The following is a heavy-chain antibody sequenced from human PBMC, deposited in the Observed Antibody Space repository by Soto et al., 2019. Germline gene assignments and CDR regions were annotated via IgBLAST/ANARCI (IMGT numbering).Heavy chain of an antibody. D-gene: IGHD2-15*01. J-gene: IGHJ5*02. CDR2: INPDNGNT. CDR3: ARGIATGQLDP. Sequence: VSVKVSCRASGYTFTRYTMNWVRQAPGQRPEWMGWINPDNGNTKSSQKFQDRVIITRDTSASTAYMDLSSLRSEDTAVYYCARGIATGQLDPWGQGTLVTVSS. V-gene: IGHV1-3*01. CDR1: GYTFTRYT.